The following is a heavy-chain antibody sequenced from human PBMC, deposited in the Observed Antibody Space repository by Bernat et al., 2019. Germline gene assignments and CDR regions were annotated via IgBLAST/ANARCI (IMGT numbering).Heavy chain of an antibody. J-gene: IGHJ5*02. CDR1: GYTFTSYG. D-gene: IGHD2-15*01. CDR3: AIEGPFRRRSPLVVAAYHWFDP. V-gene: IGHV1-18*01. CDR2: ISAYHGNT. Sequence: QVQLVQSGAEVKKPGASVKVSCKASGYTFTSYGISWVRQAPGQGLEWMGWISAYHGNTNYSQKLQGRVTMTPDTSTSTAYMELRSLRSDHTAVYYCAIEGPFRRRSPLVVAAYHWFDPWGQGTLVTVSS.